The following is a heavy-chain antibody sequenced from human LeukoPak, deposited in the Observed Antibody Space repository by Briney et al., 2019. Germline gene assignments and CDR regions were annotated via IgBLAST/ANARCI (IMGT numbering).Heavy chain of an antibody. CDR1: GFTFSDYY. CDR3: ARGSGREIMYYYYMDV. Sequence: GSLRLSGAASGFTFSDYYMSWIRQAPGKGLEWVSYISSSGSTIYYADSVKGRFTISRDNAKNSLYLQMNSLRAEDTAVYYCARGSGREIMYYYYMDVWGKGTTVTVSS. CDR2: ISSSGSTI. D-gene: IGHD3-10*01. J-gene: IGHJ6*03. V-gene: IGHV3-11*01.